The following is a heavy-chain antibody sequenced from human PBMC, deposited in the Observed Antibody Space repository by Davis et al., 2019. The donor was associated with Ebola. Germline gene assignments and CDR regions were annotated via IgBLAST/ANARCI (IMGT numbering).Heavy chain of an antibody. V-gene: IGHV1-69*10. J-gene: IGHJ4*02. Sequence: SVKVSCKASGGTFSSYAISWVRQAPGQGLEWMGGIIPIFGIANYAQKFQGRVTITADKSTSTAYMELSSLRSEDTAVYYCARVKDYYDSSGYYLYYFDYWGQGTLVTVSS. CDR3: ARVKDYYDSSGYYLYYFDY. CDR1: GGTFSSYA. CDR2: IIPIFGIA. D-gene: IGHD3-22*01.